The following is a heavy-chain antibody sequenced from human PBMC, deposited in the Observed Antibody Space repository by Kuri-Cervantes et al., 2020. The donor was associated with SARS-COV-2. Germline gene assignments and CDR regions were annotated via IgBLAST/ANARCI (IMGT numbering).Heavy chain of an antibody. J-gene: IGHJ6*04. D-gene: IGHD3-9*01. CDR2: ISAYSGNA. CDR3: AREVRERTALSTGYQEVYYRYYVDL. CDR1: GYTFSDYG. Sequence: ASVKVSCKASGYTFSDYGITWVRQAPGKGLEWMGWISAYSGNAKYAQKLQGRVTLTTDTSTSTAYMELRSLRSDDTALYFCAREVRERTALSTGYQEVYYRYYVDLWGNGTTVTVSS. V-gene: IGHV1-18*01.